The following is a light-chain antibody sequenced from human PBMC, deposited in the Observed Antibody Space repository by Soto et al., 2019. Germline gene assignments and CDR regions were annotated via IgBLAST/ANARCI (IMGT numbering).Light chain of an antibody. CDR3: QQYNNWPPVT. CDR1: QSVSNDF. CDR2: GAS. J-gene: IGKJ4*01. V-gene: IGKV3-15*01. Sequence: EIVLTQSPGILSLSPGERATLSCRASQSVSNDFLAWYQQKPGQAPRLLIYGASTRATGIPARFSGSGSGTEFTLTISSLQSEDFAVYYCQQYNNWPPVTFGGGTKVDNK.